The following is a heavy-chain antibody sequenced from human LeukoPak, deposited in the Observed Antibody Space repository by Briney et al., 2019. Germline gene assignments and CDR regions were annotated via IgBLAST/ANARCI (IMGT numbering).Heavy chain of an antibody. Sequence: GGSLRLSCAASGFTFSSYGMSWVRQAPGKGLGWVSAISGSGGSTYYADSVKGRFTISRDNSKNTLYLQMNSLRAEDTAVYYCAKDHPSLYYYDSSGYYSVYFDYWGQGTLVTVSS. CDR3: AKDHPSLYYYDSSGYYSVYFDY. J-gene: IGHJ4*02. CDR1: GFTFSSYG. CDR2: ISGSGGST. D-gene: IGHD3-22*01. V-gene: IGHV3-23*01.